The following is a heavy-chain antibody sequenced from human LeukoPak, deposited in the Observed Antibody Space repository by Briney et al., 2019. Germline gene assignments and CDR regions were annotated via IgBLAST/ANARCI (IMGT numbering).Heavy chain of an antibody. D-gene: IGHD2-2*01. J-gene: IGHJ4*02. Sequence: GRSLRLSCAASGFTFSSYGMHWVPQAPGKGLEWVAFIRYDGSNKYYADSVQGRFTISRDNSKNTPYLQMNSLRAEDTAVYYCAKDRCSSTSCYGDYWGQGTLVTVSS. CDR1: GFTFSSYG. CDR2: IRYDGSNK. CDR3: AKDRCSSTSCYGDY. V-gene: IGHV3-30*02.